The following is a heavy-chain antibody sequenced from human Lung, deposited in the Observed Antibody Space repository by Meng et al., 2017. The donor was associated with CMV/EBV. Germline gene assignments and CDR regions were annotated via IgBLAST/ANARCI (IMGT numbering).Heavy chain of an antibody. CDR2: IYYSGNT. J-gene: IGHJ4*02. D-gene: IGHD6-13*01. CDR1: GGSISSSSYY. CDR3: ASLPKMGIATTGPN. V-gene: IGHV4-39*07. Sequence: SETLSLXCTVSGGSISSSSYYWGWIRQPPGQGLEWIGSIYYSGNTYYKPSLQSRVTITADTSKSQFSLELSSVTAADTAVYYCASLPKMGIATTGPNWGEGXLVTVSS.